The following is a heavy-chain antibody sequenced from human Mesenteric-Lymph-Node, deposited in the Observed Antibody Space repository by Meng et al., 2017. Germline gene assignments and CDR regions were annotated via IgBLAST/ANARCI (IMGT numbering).Heavy chain of an antibody. CDR3: ARDRGIVVLEMDV. V-gene: IGHV3-30*04. Sequence: GESLKISCAASGFTFSSYAMHWVRQAPGKGLEWVAVISYDGSNKYYADSVKGRFTISRDNSKNTLYLQMNSLRAEDTAVYYCARDRGIVVLEMDVWGQGTTVTVSS. CDR2: ISYDGSNK. CDR1: GFTFSSYA. J-gene: IGHJ6*02. D-gene: IGHD2-2*01.